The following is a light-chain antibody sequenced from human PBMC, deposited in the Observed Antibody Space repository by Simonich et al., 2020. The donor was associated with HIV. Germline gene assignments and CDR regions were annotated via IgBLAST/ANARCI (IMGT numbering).Light chain of an antibody. Sequence: DIVMTQSPLSLPVTPGEPASISCRSSQSLLHSNGYTYLDWDLQKPGQSPQLLIYLGSNRASVVPDRFSGSGSGTEYTLRISRVEAEDVGVYYCMQTLQTRTFGPGTKVDIK. CDR1: QSLLHSNGYTY. J-gene: IGKJ3*01. V-gene: IGKV2-28*01. CDR2: LGS. CDR3: MQTLQTRT.